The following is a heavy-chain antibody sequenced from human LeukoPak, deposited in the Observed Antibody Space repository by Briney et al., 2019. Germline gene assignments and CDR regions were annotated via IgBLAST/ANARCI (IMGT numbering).Heavy chain of an antibody. J-gene: IGHJ4*02. Sequence: ASVKVSCKASGYTFASYGINWVRQATGQGLEWMGWMNPNSSNTGYAQKFQGRVTMTRNTSIGTAYMELSSLRSEDTAIYYCVRVPPRTTNYAYWGQGTLVTVSS. V-gene: IGHV1-8*01. CDR3: VRVPPRTTNYAY. CDR2: MNPNSSNT. CDR1: GYTFASYG. D-gene: IGHD1-14*01.